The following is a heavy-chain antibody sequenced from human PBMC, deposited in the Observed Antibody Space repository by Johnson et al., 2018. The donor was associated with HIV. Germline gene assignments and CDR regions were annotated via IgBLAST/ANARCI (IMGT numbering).Heavy chain of an antibody. V-gene: IGHV3-9*01. CDR2: ISWNSGSI. J-gene: IGHJ3*02. CDR3: AKAKDTAMVLGAFDI. Sequence: VQLVESGGGLVQPGRSLRLSCAASGFTFDDYAMHWVRQAPGKGLEWVSGISWNSGSIGYADSVKGRFPISRDNAKNSLYLQMNSLRAEDTAFYYCAKAKDTAMVLGAFDIWGQGTMVTVSS. D-gene: IGHD5-18*01. CDR1: GFTFDDYA.